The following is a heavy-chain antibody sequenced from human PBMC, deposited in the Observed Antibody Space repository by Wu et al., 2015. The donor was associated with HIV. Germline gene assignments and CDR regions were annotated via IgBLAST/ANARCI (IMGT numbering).Heavy chain of an antibody. D-gene: IGHD3-10*01. CDR2: INLNSGGT. Sequence: QVQLVQSGAEVKKPGASVKVSCKASGYTFTGYYMHWVRQAPGQGLEWMGWINLNSGGTNYAQKFQGRVTLTRDTSVSTAYMELSRLNSDDTAIYYCARGYPHSGSGSAQYFDHWGQGTLVTVSS. J-gene: IGHJ4*02. V-gene: IGHV1-2*02. CDR3: ARGYPHSGSGSAQYFDH. CDR1: GYTFTGYY.